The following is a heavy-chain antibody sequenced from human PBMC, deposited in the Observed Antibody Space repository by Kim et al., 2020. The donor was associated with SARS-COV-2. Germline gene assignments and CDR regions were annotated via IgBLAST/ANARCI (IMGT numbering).Heavy chain of an antibody. CDR1: GGSISSSSYY. CDR2: IYYSGGT. V-gene: IGHV4-39*07. J-gene: IGHJ6*02. CDR3: ARDRLIAVEGNYYYYYGMDV. Sequence: SETLSLTCTVSGGSISSSSYYWGWIRQPPGKGLEWIGSIYYSGGTYYNPSLKSRVTISVDTSKNQFSLKLSSVTAADTAVYYCARDRLIAVEGNYYYYYGMDVWGQGTTVTVSS. D-gene: IGHD6-19*01.